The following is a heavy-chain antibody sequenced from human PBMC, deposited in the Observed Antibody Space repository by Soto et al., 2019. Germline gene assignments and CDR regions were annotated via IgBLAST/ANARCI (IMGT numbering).Heavy chain of an antibody. CDR2: ISSSSSTI. D-gene: IGHD4-17*01. J-gene: IGHJ1*01. Sequence: EVHLVESGGGLVQPGGSLRLSCAASGFTFSSYSMNWVRQAPGKGLERVSYISSSSSTIYYADSVKGRFTISRDDAKNSLYLQLNSLRDGDTAVYYCARVGNDYGYFGYWGQGTLVTVSS. CDR3: ARVGNDYGYFGY. V-gene: IGHV3-48*02. CDR1: GFTFSSYS.